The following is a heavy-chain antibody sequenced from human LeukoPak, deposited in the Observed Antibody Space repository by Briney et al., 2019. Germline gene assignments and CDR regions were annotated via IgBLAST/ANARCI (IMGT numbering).Heavy chain of an antibody. V-gene: IGHV3-9*01. CDR2: ISWSSGSI. CDR3: AKDKQGGDYYDSSGPFDY. Sequence: PGGSLRLSCAASGFTVSSNYMSWVRQAPGKGLEWVSGISWSSGSIAYADSVKGRFTISRDNAKNSLYLQMNSLRAEDTALYYCAKDKQGGDYYDSSGPFDYWGQGTLVTVSS. J-gene: IGHJ4*02. D-gene: IGHD3-22*01. CDR1: GFTVSSNY.